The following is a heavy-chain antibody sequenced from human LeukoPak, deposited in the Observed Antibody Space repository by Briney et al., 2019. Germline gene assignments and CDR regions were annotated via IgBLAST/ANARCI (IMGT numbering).Heavy chain of an antibody. CDR2: INHSGST. Sequence: SETLSLTCAVYGGSFSGYYWSCIRQPPGKGLEWIGEINHSGSTNYNPSLKSRVTISVDTSKNQFSLKLSSVTAADTAVYYCARTIGYSYGYSDYWGQGTLVTVSS. J-gene: IGHJ4*02. CDR3: ARTIGYSYGYSDY. D-gene: IGHD5-18*01. CDR1: GGSFSGYY. V-gene: IGHV4-34*01.